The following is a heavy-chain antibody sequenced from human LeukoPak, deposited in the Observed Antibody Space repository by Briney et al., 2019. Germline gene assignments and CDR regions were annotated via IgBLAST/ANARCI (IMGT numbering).Heavy chain of an antibody. Sequence: GGSLRLSCAASGFTFSSYWMSWVRQAPGKGLEWVANIKEDGSEKYYVDSVKGRFTISRDNAKNSLYLQMNSLRAEDTAVYYCARVRGIAVAGTASIYFDYWGQGTLVAVSS. J-gene: IGHJ4*02. D-gene: IGHD6-19*01. CDR1: GFTFSSYW. CDR3: ARVRGIAVAGTASIYFDY. CDR2: IKEDGSEK. V-gene: IGHV3-7*01.